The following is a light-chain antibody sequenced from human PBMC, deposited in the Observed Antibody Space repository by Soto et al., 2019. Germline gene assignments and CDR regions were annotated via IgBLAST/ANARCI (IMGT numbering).Light chain of an antibody. J-gene: IGLJ3*02. Sequence: QSVLTQPRSVSGSPGQSVTLSCTGTNSDVGSYNYVSWYQQHPGKAPKLMIDDVNKRPSGVPDRFSGSRSGNTASLTISGLQAEDEADYYCCSYAGSYTWVFGGGTKVTVL. CDR1: NSDVGSYNY. CDR2: DVN. CDR3: CSYAGSYTWV. V-gene: IGLV2-11*01.